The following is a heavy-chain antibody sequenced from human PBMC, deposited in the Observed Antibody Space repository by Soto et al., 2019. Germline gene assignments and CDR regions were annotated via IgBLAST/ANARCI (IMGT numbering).Heavy chain of an antibody. J-gene: IGHJ6*02. CDR3: ARSKGSSTSVEIYYYYYYGMDV. V-gene: IGHV1-69*01. CDR2: IIPIPGTA. Sequence: QVQLVQSGAEVKKPGSSVKVSCKASGGTFSSYAISWVRQAPGQGLEWMGGIIPIPGTANYAQKFQGRVTITADESTSTAYMELSSLRSEDTAVYYCARSKGSSTSVEIYYYYYYGMDVWGQGTTVTVSS. D-gene: IGHD2-2*01. CDR1: GGTFSSYA.